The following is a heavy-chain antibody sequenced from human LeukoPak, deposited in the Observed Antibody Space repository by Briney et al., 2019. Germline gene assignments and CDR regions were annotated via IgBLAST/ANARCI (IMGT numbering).Heavy chain of an antibody. CDR2: INWNGGST. Sequence: GGSLRLSCAVSGFTFSSYWMSWVRQAPGKGLEWVSGINWNGGSTGYADSVKGRFTISRDNAKNSLYLQMNSLRAEDTALYYCARDQGQSYYYGSGTHLDYWGQGTLVTVSS. CDR3: ARDQGQSYYYGSGTHLDY. V-gene: IGHV3-20*04. D-gene: IGHD3-10*01. CDR1: GFTFSSYW. J-gene: IGHJ4*02.